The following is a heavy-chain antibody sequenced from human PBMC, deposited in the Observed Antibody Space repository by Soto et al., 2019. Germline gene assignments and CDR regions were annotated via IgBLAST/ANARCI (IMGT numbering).Heavy chain of an antibody. V-gene: IGHV3-33*01. CDR1: GFTFSSYG. J-gene: IGHJ4*02. CDR2: IWYDGSNK. D-gene: IGHD3-9*01. Sequence: GGSLRLSCAASGFTFSSYGMHWVRQAPGKGLEWVAVIWYDGSNKYYADSVKGRFTISRDNSKNTLYLQMNSLRAEDTAVYYCARHDILTGYLDYWGQGTLVTVSS. CDR3: ARHDILTGYLDY.